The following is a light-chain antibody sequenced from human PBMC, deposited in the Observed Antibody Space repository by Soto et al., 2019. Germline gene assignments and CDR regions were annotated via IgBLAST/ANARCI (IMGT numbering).Light chain of an antibody. CDR1: SSDVGTYNF. J-gene: IGLJ3*02. CDR3: SSYSSTSTPWV. V-gene: IGLV2-14*01. Sequence: QSVLTQPASVSGSPGQSITISCTGTSSDVGTYNFVSWYQQHPGKAPKLMIYEVSSRPSGVSNRFSGSKSGNTASLTISGLQAEDEADYSCSSYSSTSTPWVFGGGTKLTAL. CDR2: EVS.